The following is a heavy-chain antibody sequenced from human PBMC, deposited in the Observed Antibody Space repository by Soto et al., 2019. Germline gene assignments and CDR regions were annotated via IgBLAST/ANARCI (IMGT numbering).Heavy chain of an antibody. J-gene: IGHJ4*02. CDR3: DRGVTGDLAFDY. V-gene: IGHV1-8*01. CDR2: MNLNSGNT. D-gene: IGHD2-21*01. CDR1: GYTFTSYD. Sequence: ASVKVSCKDSGYTFTSYDLNWVRQATGQGLAWMGWMNLNSGNTGSAQKFQGRVTMTRNTSISTDYMELSSLRSEDPVVYYRDRGVTGDLAFDYWGQGTMVTVSS.